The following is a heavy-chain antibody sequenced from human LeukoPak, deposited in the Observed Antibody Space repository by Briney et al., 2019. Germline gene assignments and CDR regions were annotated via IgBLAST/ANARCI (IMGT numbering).Heavy chain of an antibody. J-gene: IGHJ6*03. Sequence: SVKVSCKASGGTFSNYPISWVRQTPGQGLEWMGWIIPIFGTANYAQKFQGRVTITADKSTSTAYMELSSLRSEDTAVYYCARVLHSSSSSSVYYYYMDVWGKGTTVTVSS. D-gene: IGHD6-6*01. V-gene: IGHV1-69*06. CDR1: GGTFSNYP. CDR2: IIPIFGTA. CDR3: ARVLHSSSSSSVYYYYMDV.